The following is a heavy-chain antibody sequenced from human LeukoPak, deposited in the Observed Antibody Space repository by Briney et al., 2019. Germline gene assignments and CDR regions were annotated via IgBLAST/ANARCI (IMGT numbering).Heavy chain of an antibody. Sequence: GGSLRLSCTASGFTFNSYWMNWVRQAPGKGLEWVANIKQDGNEKNYVDSVKGRFTISRDDAKNSLYLQMNSLRAEDTAVYYCARDLDILTGYYSIHYFYGMDVWGQGTTVTVSS. CDR2: IKQDGNEK. J-gene: IGHJ6*02. D-gene: IGHD3-9*01. CDR1: GFTFNSYW. V-gene: IGHV3-7*01. CDR3: ARDLDILTGYYSIHYFYGMDV.